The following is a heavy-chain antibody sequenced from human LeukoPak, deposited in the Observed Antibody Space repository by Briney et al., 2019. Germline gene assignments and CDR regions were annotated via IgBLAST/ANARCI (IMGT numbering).Heavy chain of an antibody. D-gene: IGHD3-22*01. V-gene: IGHV4-34*01. CDR1: GFTVSSNY. CDR3: ARGRGRRRYDSSGYYSN. J-gene: IGHJ4*02. CDR2: INHSGST. Sequence: PGGSLRLSCAASGFTVSSNYMSWVRQPPGKGLEWIGEINHSGSTNYNPSLKSRVTISVDTSKNQFSLKLSSVTATDTAVYYCARGRGRRRYDSSGYYSNWGQGTLVTVSS.